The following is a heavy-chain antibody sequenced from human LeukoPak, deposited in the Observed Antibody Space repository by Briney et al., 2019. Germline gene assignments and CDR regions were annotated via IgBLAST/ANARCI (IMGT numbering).Heavy chain of an antibody. CDR3: ARMTVSGRDNWFDP. CDR2: LNPNSGNT. CDR1: GYTFTSYD. J-gene: IGHJ5*02. V-gene: IGHV1-8*03. Sequence: GASVKVSCKASGYTFTSYDINWVRQAPGQGLEWMGWLNPNSGNTGYAQKFQGRVTITRDTSINTAYMELSSQRSEDTAVYYCARMTVSGRDNWFDPWGQGTLVTVSS. D-gene: IGHD6-19*01.